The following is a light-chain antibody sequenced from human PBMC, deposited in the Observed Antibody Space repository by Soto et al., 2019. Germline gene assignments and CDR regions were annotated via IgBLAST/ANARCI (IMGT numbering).Light chain of an antibody. Sequence: QSVLTQPASVSGSPGQSITISCTGTSSDVGGYNYVSWYQHHPGKAPELMIYDVSNRPSGVSNRFSGSKSGNTASLTISGLQAEDEADYYCSSYSSSSTHVVFGGGTKVTVL. CDR2: DVS. J-gene: IGLJ2*01. CDR3: SSYSSSSTHVV. CDR1: SSDVGGYNY. V-gene: IGLV2-14*03.